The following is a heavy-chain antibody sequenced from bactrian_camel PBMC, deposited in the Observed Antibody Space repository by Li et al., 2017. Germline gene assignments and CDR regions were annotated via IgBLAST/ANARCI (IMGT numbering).Heavy chain of an antibody. D-gene: IGHD6*01. V-gene: IGHV3S53*01. CDR2: INSFDIP. Sequence: HVQLVESGGGSVQAGGSPRLSCAVSGDPRSARCMGWFRQAPGKEREGVATINSFDIPYYADYVKGRYTISRGSAENTLTQEMRSLKSEDTAMYFCAAAYGWRCDFAVDLYHWGKGTQVTVS. J-gene: IGHJ7*01. CDR1: GDPRSARC.